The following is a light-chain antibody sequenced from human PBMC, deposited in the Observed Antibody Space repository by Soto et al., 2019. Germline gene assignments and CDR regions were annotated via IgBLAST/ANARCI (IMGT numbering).Light chain of an antibody. Sequence: QSALTQPASVSGSPGQSITISCTGTSSDVGGYKYVSWYQQHPGKAPKLMIYDVSNRPSGVSNRFSGSKSGNTASLTISGLQAEDEADYYCSSYTSSSLVVFGGGTKLTVL. CDR2: DVS. V-gene: IGLV2-14*01. CDR3: SSYTSSSLVV. CDR1: SSDVGGYKY. J-gene: IGLJ2*01.